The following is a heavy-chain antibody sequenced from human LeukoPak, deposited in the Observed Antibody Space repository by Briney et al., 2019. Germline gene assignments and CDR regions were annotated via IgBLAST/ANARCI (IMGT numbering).Heavy chain of an antibody. J-gene: IGHJ5*02. Sequence: GGSLRLSCAASGFTFSSYSMNWVRQAPGKGLEWVSYISSNSSTIYYADSVKGRFTISRDNAKNSLFLQMNSLRAEDTAMYYCARSEDYCSGDSCYAHWGQGILVTVSS. CDR1: GFTFSSYS. CDR2: ISSNSSTI. V-gene: IGHV3-48*01. D-gene: IGHD2-15*01. CDR3: ARSEDYCSGDSCYAH.